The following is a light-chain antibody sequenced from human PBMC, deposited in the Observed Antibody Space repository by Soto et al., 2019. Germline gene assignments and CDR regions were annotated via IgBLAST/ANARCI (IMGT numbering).Light chain of an antibody. V-gene: IGLV1-47*01. Sequence: QSVLTQPPSASGTPGQRVTISCSGSSSNIGSNYVYWYQQLPGTAPKLLIYRNNQRPSGVPDRCSGSKYGTSASLAISGRRSEDEADYYCAAWDDSLSGPVFGGGTQLTVL. CDR3: AAWDDSLSGPV. CDR2: RNN. CDR1: SSNIGSNY. J-gene: IGLJ7*01.